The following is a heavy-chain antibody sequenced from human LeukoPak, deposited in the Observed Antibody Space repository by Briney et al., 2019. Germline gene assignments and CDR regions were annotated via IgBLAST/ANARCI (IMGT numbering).Heavy chain of an antibody. CDR1: GYTFTSYD. Sequence: ASVRVSCKASGYTFTSYDINWVRQATGQGLEWMGWMNPNSGNTGYAQKFQGRVTMTRNTSISTAYMELSSLRSEDTAVYYCASGYSSGWSPFDYWGQGTLVTVSS. V-gene: IGHV1-8*01. D-gene: IGHD6-19*01. CDR3: ASGYSSGWSPFDY. J-gene: IGHJ4*02. CDR2: MNPNSGNT.